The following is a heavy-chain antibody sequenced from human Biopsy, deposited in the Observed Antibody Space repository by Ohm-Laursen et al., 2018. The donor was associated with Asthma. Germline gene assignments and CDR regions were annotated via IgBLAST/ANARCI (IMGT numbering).Heavy chain of an antibody. CDR1: GFTFSSYA. V-gene: IGHV3-23*01. CDR2: ISGSGGST. CDR3: AKDSGSYYADFDY. D-gene: IGHD1-26*01. J-gene: IGHJ4*02. Sequence: SLRLSCSASGFTFSSYAMSWVRQAPGKGLEWVSAISGSGGSTYCADSVKGRFTISRDNSKNTLYLQMNSLRAEDTAVYYCAKDSGSYYADFDYWGQGTLVTVSS.